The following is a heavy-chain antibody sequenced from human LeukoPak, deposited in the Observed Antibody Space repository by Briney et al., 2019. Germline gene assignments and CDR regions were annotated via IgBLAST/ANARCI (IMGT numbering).Heavy chain of an antibody. V-gene: IGHV5-10-1*01. CDR3: ARHMLVGAPVHFQH. D-gene: IGHD1-26*01. J-gene: IGHJ1*01. CDR2: IDPSDSYT. Sequence: GESLKISCKSSGYSFSSYWISWVRQVPGKGLEWMGRIDPSDSYTNYSPSFQGHVTISADKSISTSYLQWSSLKASDTAMYYCARHMLVGAPVHFQHWGQGSLVTVSS. CDR1: GYSFSSYW.